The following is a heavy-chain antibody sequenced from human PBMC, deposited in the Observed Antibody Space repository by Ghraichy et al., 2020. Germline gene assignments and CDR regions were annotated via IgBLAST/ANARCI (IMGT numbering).Heavy chain of an antibody. V-gene: IGHV1-69*04. D-gene: IGHD2-15*01. CDR3: ARVYLCGSCSPYFDY. CDR2: IIPILGIA. J-gene: IGHJ4*02. Sequence: SVKVSCKASGGTFSSYAISWVRQAPGQGLEWMGRIIPILGIANYAQKFQGRVTITADKSTSTAYMELSSLRSEDTAVYYCARVYLCGSCSPYFDYWGQGTLVTVSS. CDR1: GGTFSSYA.